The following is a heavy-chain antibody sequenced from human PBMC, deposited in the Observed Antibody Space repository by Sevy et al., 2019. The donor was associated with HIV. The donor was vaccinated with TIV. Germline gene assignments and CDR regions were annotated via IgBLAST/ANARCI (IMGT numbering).Heavy chain of an antibody. CDR2: IYYGGST. J-gene: IGHJ4*02. Sequence: SETLSLTCTVSGGSISSSGYYWGWIRQPPGKGLEWIGGIYYGGSTYYNPSLKSRITISVDTSKNHFSLKLSSVTAADTVVYYCARVSMIVVVITDDWGYYFDYWGQGTLVTVSS. CDR3: ARVSMIVVVITDDWGYYFDY. V-gene: IGHV4-39*02. D-gene: IGHD3-22*01. CDR1: GGSISSSGYY.